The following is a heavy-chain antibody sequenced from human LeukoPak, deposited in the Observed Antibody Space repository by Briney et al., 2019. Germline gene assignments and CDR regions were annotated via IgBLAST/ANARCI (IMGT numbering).Heavy chain of an antibody. CDR1: GDSISSSNYY. CDR3: EGSGSYREVYYYYGMDV. CDR2: IYYSGST. Sequence: SETLSLTCTVSGDSISSSNYYWGWIRQPPGQGLEWIGSIYYSGSTYYNPSLKSRVTISVDTSENQFSLKLCSVAASDTAVYYCEGSGSYREVYYYYGMDVWGQGTTVTVSS. D-gene: IGHD3-16*02. J-gene: IGHJ6*02. V-gene: IGHV4-39*01.